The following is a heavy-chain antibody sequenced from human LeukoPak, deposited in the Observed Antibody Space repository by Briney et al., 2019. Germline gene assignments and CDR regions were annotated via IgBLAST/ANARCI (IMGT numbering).Heavy chain of an antibody. J-gene: IGHJ4*02. D-gene: IGHD3-22*01. CDR2: IYTSGST. Sequence: SETLSLTCTVSGGSISSYYWSWIRQPAGKGLEWIGRIYTSGSTNYNPSLKSRVTMSVDTSKNQFSLKLSSVTAADTAVYYCARDGAYYHDSSGYGVLDYWGQGTLVTVSS. CDR3: ARDGAYYHDSSGYGVLDY. V-gene: IGHV4-4*07. CDR1: GGSISSYY.